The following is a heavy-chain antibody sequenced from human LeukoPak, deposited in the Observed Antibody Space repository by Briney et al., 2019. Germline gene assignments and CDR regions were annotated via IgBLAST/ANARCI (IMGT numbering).Heavy chain of an antibody. Sequence: SETLSLTCTVSGGSISSYYWSWIRQPPGKGLEWDGCIYYSGSTNYNPSLKSRVTISVDTSKNQFSLKLSSVTAADTAVYYCARHEPGFYFDYWGQGTLVTVSS. J-gene: IGHJ4*02. CDR3: ARHEPGFYFDY. V-gene: IGHV4-59*08. D-gene: IGHD1-14*01. CDR2: IYYSGST. CDR1: GGSISSYY.